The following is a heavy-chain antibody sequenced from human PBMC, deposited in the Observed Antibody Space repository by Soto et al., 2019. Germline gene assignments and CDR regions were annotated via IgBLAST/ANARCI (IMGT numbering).Heavy chain of an antibody. J-gene: IGHJ4*02. CDR2: ISPHNGNT. Sequence: HVQLVQSGGELKKPGASVKVSCNTSGYTFNTYFITWVRQAPGQGLEWMGWISPHNGNTNYAEKFQGRVTMTTDTITKTAYMEMRNLRFHYTAVYYCARDTSNSFDYWGQGTPVTVSS. V-gene: IGHV1-18*01. CDR1: GYTFNTYF. CDR3: ARDTSNSFDY. D-gene: IGHD2-2*01.